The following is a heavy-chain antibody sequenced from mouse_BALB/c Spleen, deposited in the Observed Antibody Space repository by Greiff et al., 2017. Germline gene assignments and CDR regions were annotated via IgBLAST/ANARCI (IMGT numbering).Heavy chain of an antibody. D-gene: IGHD1-2*01. Sequence: EVQLVESGGGLVQPGGSLKLSCAASGFTFSSYGMSWVRQTPDKRLELVATINSNGGSTYYPDSVKGRFTISRDNAKNTLYLQMSSLKSEDTAMYYCARDRGYYGAWFAYWGQGTLVTGSA. V-gene: IGHV5-6-3*01. J-gene: IGHJ3*01. CDR3: ARDRGYYGAWFAY. CDR2: INSNGGST. CDR1: GFTFSSYG.